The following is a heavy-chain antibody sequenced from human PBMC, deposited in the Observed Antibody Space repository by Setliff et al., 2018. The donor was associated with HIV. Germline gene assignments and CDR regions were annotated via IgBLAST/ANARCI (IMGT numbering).Heavy chain of an antibody. CDR3: ARDSVYYCARGRIAFGDYFQ. Sequence: ASVKVSCKASGGTFSTYAISWVRQAPGQRLEWMGWINAGNGDTKYSQKFQGRVTFTWDTSASTAYMELSSLRSEDTALYYCARDSVYYCARGRIAFGDYFQWGQGTLVTVSS. J-gene: IGHJ4*02. CDR2: INAGNGDT. D-gene: IGHD4-17*01. V-gene: IGHV1-3*01. CDR1: GGTFSTYA.